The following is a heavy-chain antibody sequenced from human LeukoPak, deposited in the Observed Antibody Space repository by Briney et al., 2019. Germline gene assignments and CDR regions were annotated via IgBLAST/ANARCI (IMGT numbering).Heavy chain of an antibody. Sequence: SETLPLTCAVSGGSISNSNWWSWVRQPPGKGLEWIGEIYHSGSTNYNPSLKSRVSISVDKSKNQFSLKLSSVTAADTAVYYCARPPGVGFRYFDLWGRGTLVTVSS. CDR2: IYHSGST. CDR3: ARPPGVGFRYFDL. J-gene: IGHJ2*01. V-gene: IGHV4-4*02. CDR1: GGSISNSNW. D-gene: IGHD1-26*01.